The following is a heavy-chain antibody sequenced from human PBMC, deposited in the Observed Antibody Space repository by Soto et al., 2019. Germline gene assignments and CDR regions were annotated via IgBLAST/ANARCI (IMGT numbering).Heavy chain of an antibody. Sequence: GGSLRLSCAASGFTFSSYGMHWVRQAPGKGLEWVAVISYDGSNKYYADSVKGRFTISRDNSKNTLYLQMNSLRAEDTAVYYCGKTKGPVTTSIYCNYYRMDVWLQGSTFTVSS. D-gene: IGHD1-1*01. CDR1: GFTFSSYG. J-gene: IGHJ6*02. CDR3: GKTKGPVTTSIYCNYYRMDV. CDR2: ISYDGSNK. V-gene: IGHV3-30*18.